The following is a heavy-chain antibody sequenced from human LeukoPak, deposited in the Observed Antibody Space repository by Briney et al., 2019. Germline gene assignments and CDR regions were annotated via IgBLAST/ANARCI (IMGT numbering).Heavy chain of an antibody. CDR2: IYYSGST. Sequence: SETLSLTCTVSGGSISSYYWSWIRQPPGKGLEWIGYIYYSGSTNYNPSLKSRVTISVDTSKNQFSLKLSSVTAAETAVYYCARARTMAMYFDYWGQGTLVTVSS. D-gene: IGHD3-3*01. V-gene: IGHV4-59*01. CDR3: ARARTMAMYFDY. J-gene: IGHJ4*02. CDR1: GGSISSYY.